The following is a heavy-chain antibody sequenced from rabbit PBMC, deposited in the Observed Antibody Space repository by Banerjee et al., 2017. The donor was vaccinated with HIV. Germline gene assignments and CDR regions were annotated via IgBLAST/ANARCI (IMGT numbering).Heavy chain of an antibody. Sequence: EESGGDLVKPGASLTLTCTGSGFILSSNAMSWVRQAPGKGLEWIGYIDPALGSTYYASWVNGRFTISSHNAQNTLYLQLNSLTAADTATYFCARDGSNEDYGDLDLWGQGTLVTVS. D-gene: IGHD2-1*01. V-gene: IGHV1S47*01. CDR1: GFILSSNA. CDR2: IDPALGST. J-gene: IGHJ3*01. CDR3: ARDGSNEDYGDLDL.